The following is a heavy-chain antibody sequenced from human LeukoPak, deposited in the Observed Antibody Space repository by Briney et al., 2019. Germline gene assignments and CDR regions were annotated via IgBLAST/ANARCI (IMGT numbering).Heavy chain of an antibody. CDR2: IYSGGST. V-gene: IGHV3-66*01. J-gene: IGHJ4*02. D-gene: IGHD2-15*01. CDR1: GFTVSSNY. Sequence: GGSLRLSCAASGFTVSSNYMSWVRQTPGKGLEWVSVIYSGGSTYYADSVKGRFTISRDNSKNTLYLQMNSLRAEDTAVYYCARDLGGGSCYYHWGQGTLVTVSS. CDR3: ARDLGGGSCYYH.